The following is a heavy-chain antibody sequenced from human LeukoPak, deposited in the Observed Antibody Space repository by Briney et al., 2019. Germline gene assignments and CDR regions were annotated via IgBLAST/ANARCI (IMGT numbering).Heavy chain of an antibody. CDR3: ARDGGIAAAGPHFQH. Sequence: GGSLRLSCAASGFTLSSYTMNWVRQTPGKGLEWVSDITSSSNTIFYADSVKGRFTISRDNAKNSLYLQMNSLRAEDTAVYYCARDGGIAAAGPHFQHWGQGTLVTVSS. CDR1: GFTLSSYT. V-gene: IGHV3-48*01. CDR2: ITSSSNTI. J-gene: IGHJ1*01. D-gene: IGHD6-13*01.